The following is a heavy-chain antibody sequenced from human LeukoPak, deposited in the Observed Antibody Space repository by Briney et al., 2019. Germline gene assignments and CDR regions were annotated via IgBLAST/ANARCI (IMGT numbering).Heavy chain of an antibody. CDR2: ISSSGSTI. J-gene: IGHJ4*02. D-gene: IGHD5-18*01. CDR3: VRVHVGTDMVDIDY. CDR1: GFTFSSYE. V-gene: IGHV3-48*03. Sequence: GGSLRLSCAASGFTFSSYEMNWVCQAPGKGLEWVSYISSSGSTIYYADSVKGRFTTSRDTAKNTLYLQMNSLRAEDTAVYYCVRVHVGTDMVDIDYWGQGTLVTVSS.